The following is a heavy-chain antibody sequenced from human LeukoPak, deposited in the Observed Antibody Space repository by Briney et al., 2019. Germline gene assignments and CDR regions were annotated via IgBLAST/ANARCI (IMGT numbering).Heavy chain of an antibody. CDR2: ISHLNNDE. V-gene: IGHV3-11*05. CDR3: ARGHFDMGV. CDR1: GFSFSDSY. J-gene: IGHJ6*02. Sequence: PGGSLRLSCAASGFSFSDSYMSWIRQAPGKGLEWVSYISHLNNDEHYADSVKGRFTISRDNAENSVFLQMGSLRAEDTAVYYCARGHFDMGVWGQGTTVTVSS.